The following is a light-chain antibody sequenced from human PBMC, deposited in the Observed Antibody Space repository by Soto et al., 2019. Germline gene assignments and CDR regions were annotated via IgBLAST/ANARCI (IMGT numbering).Light chain of an antibody. J-gene: IGLJ2*01. CDR2: EVS. V-gene: IGLV2-14*01. Sequence: QSALTQPASVSGSPGQSITISCTGISSDVGGYNYVSWYQQHPGKAPKLMISEVSNRPSGVSNRFSGSKSGNTASLTISGLQAEDEADYYCCSYTSSTTPLFGGGTK. CDR1: SSDVGGYNY. CDR3: CSYTSSTTPL.